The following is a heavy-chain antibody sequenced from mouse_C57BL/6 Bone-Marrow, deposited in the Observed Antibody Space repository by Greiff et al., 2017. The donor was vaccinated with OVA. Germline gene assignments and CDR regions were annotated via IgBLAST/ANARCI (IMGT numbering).Heavy chain of an antibody. J-gene: IGHJ4*01. CDR2: ISNLAYSI. V-gene: IGHV5-15*01. Sequence: EVKVVESGGGLVQPGGSLKLSCAASGFTFSDYGMAWVRQAPRKGPEWVAFISNLAYSIYYADTVTGRFTISRENAKNTLYLEMSSLRSEDTAMYYCASLFYDGYYDYAMDYWGQGTSVTVSS. CDR1: GFTFSDYG. D-gene: IGHD2-3*01. CDR3: ASLFYDGYYDYAMDY.